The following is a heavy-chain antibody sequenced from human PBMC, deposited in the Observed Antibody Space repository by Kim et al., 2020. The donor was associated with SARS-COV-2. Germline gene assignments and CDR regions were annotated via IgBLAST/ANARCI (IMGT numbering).Heavy chain of an antibody. V-gene: IGHV4-38-2*02. CDR3: ARDGSGSYYLHYFDY. J-gene: IGHJ4*01. Sequence: SETLSLTCTVSGYSISSGYYWGWIRQPPGKGLEWIGSIYHSGSTYYNPSLKSRVTISVDTSKNQFSLKLSSLTAADTAVYYCARDGSGSYYLHYFDYWG. CDR1: GYSISSGYY. CDR2: IYHSGST. D-gene: IGHD3-10*01.